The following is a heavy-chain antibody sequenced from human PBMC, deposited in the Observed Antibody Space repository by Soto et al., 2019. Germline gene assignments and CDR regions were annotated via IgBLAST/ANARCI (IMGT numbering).Heavy chain of an antibody. CDR2: IYHSGST. V-gene: IGHV4-4*02. Sequence: QVQLQESGPGLVKSSGTLSLTCGVSSGSISSSNGWSWVRQPPGKGLEWIGEIYHSGSTNYNPSLKSRVTISVDKSKNQFSLKLSSVTAADTAVYYCASSPAYCSGGSCGLFDYWGQGTLVAVSS. CDR1: SGSISSSNG. D-gene: IGHD2-15*01. J-gene: IGHJ4*02. CDR3: ASSPAYCSGGSCGLFDY.